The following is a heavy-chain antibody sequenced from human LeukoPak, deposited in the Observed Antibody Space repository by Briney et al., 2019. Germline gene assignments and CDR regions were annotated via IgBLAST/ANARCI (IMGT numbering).Heavy chain of an antibody. V-gene: IGHV3-7*01. CDR3: ASLQTDPTIVNGF. D-gene: IGHD5-24*01. CDR2: IKRNGCKR. Sequence: GGSLRLSCEVSGSTFRSYWMSWLRQVPGKGLEWLACIKRNGCKRNYVDYVRGRFTISTDNAKNSLYLQMNSLRSEDTALYYCASLQTDPTIVNGFWGEGTLVTVSS. J-gene: IGHJ4*02. CDR1: GSTFRSYW.